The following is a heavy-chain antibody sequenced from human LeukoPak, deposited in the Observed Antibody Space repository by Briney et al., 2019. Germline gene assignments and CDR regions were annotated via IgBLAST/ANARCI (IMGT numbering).Heavy chain of an antibody. CDR3: ARGRIAAAGTGPYYYYGMDV. Sequence: SETLSLTCAVYGGSFSGYYWSWIRQPPGKGLEWIGEINHSGSTNYNPSLKSRVTISVDTSKNQLSLKLSSVTAADTAVYYCARGRIAAAGTGPYYYYGMDVWGQGTTVTVSS. D-gene: IGHD6-13*01. J-gene: IGHJ6*02. V-gene: IGHV4-34*01. CDR2: INHSGST. CDR1: GGSFSGYY.